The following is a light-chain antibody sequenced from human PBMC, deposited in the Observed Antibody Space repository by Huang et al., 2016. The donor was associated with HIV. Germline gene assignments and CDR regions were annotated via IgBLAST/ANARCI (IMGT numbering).Light chain of an antibody. Sequence: DIVLTQSPGTLSLSPGERATLFCRATQSVTNNYLAWYQQKPGRAPMLLIYGASSRATGVPDRFSGSGSGTEFTLTIGRLEPKDFAVFYCQQYGTSPGTFGQGTRLELK. V-gene: IGKV3-20*01. CDR3: QQYGTSPGT. CDR1: QSVTNNY. CDR2: GAS. J-gene: IGKJ5*01.